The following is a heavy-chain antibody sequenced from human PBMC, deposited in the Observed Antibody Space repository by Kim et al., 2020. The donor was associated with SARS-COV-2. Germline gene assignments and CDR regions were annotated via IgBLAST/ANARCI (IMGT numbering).Heavy chain of an antibody. CDR1: GGSISSSSYY. Sequence: SETLSLTCTVSGGSISSSSYYWGWIRQPPGKGLEWIGSIYYSGSTYYNPSLKRRVTISVDTSKNQFSLKLSSVTAADTAVYYCARHGDYYDSSGYFFDYWGQGTLVTVSS. V-gene: IGHV4-39*01. CDR2: IYYSGST. J-gene: IGHJ4*02. CDR3: ARHGDYYDSSGYFFDY. D-gene: IGHD3-22*01.